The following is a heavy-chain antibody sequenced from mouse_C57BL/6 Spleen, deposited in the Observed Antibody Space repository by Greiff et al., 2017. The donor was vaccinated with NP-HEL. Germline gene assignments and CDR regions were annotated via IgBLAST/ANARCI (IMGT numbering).Heavy chain of an antibody. V-gene: IGHV5-17*01. CDR2: ISSGSSTI. Sequence: VQLKESGGGLVKPGGSLKLSCAASGFTFSDYGMHWVRQAPEKGLEWVAYISSGSSTIYYADTVKGRFTISRDNAKNTLFLQMTSLRSEDTAMYYCARGGSYYAMDYWGQGTSVTVSS. J-gene: IGHJ4*01. CDR1: GFTFSDYG. CDR3: ARGGSYYAMDY.